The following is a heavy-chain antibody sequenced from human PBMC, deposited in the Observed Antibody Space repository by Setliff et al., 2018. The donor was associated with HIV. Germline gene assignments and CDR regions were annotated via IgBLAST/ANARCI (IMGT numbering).Heavy chain of an antibody. CDR2: VSNEGDT. J-gene: IGHJ4*02. V-gene: IGHV1-18*01. Sequence: ASVKVSCKASGYTFSSYGISWVRQAPGQGLEWVGWVSNEGDTNYAQKYQGRVTLTTDTTTTTAYMELRGLRSDDTAVYYCARDPRYTSVWFRNGGVDFWGQGTPVTVSS. D-gene: IGHD6-19*01. CDR1: GYTFSSYG. CDR3: ARDPRYTSVWFRNGGVDF.